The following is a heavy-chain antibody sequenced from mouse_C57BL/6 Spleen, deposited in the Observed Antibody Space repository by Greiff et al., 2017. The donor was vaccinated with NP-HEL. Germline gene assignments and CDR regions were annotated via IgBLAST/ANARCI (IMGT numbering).Heavy chain of an antibody. CDR2: IYPGDGDT. J-gene: IGHJ2*01. CDR1: GYAFSSSW. Sequence: VKLMESGPELVKPGASVKISCKASGYAFSSSWMNWVKQRPGKGLEWIGRIYPGDGDTNYNGKFKGKATLTADKSSSTAYMQLSSLTSEDSAVYFCARDYFGRGGFDYWGQGTTLTVSS. D-gene: IGHD1-1*01. V-gene: IGHV1-82*01. CDR3: ARDYFGRGGFDY.